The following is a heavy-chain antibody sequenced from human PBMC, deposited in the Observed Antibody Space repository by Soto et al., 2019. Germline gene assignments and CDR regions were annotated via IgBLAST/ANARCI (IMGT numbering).Heavy chain of an antibody. J-gene: IGHJ4*02. CDR1: GYTFTRYN. CDR2: INPSGGTT. CDR3: ARVRGGGSEYFFDY. Sequence: ASVKVSCKASGYTFTRYNVHWVRQAPGQGLEWMAIINPSGGTTYYVQKFEGIVTLTTDTSTSTVYMELSSLRSDDTAVYYCARVRGGGSEYFFDYWGQGILVTVSS. V-gene: IGHV1-46*01. D-gene: IGHD2-15*01.